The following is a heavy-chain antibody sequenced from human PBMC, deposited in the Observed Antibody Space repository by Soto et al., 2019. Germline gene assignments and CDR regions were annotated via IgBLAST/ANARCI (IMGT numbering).Heavy chain of an antibody. CDR1: GYTFTSYG. J-gene: IGHJ6*02. D-gene: IGHD5-18*01. V-gene: IGHV1-18*04. Sequence: QVQLVQSGAEVKKPGASVKVSCKASGYTFTSYGISWVRQAPGHGLEWLGWVSAYNGNTNNSQKHQGRVTMTTDTSPSTAYLELRSLSSDDTAVYYCAGYNHPWYYCGMDVWGQGTTVTVSS. CDR3: AGYNHPWYYCGMDV. CDR2: VSAYNGNT.